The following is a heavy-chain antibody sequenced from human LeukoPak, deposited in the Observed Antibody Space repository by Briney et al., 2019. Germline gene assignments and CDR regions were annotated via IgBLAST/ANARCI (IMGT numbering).Heavy chain of an antibody. CDR1: GFTFSDYS. V-gene: IGHV3-21*01. J-gene: IGHJ4*02. CDR2: ISSSSSYI. Sequence: GGSLRLSCAASGFTFSDYSMNWVRQAPGKGLEWVSSISSSSSYIYYADSVKGRFTISRDNAKNSLYLQMNSLRAEDTAVYYCARCPYGSGSYWVYYFDYWGQGTLVTVSS. CDR3: ARCPYGSGSYWVYYFDY. D-gene: IGHD3-10*01.